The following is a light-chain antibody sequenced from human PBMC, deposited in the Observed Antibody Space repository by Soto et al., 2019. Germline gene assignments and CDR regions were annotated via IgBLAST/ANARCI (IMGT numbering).Light chain of an antibody. CDR2: RNS. J-gene: IGLJ2*01. Sequence: QSVLTQPPSASGTPGQRVTISCFGSSSNIGSNYVYWYQQLPGTVPQLLIYRNSERPSGVPDRFSGSKSGTSASLAISGLRSEDEADYYCAAWDDSLSGVVFGGGAKLTVL. V-gene: IGLV1-47*01. CDR3: AAWDDSLSGVV. CDR1: SSNIGSNY.